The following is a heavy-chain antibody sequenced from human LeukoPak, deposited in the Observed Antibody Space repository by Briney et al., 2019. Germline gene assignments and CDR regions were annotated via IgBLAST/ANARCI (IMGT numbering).Heavy chain of an antibody. CDR3: ARLPHYYDSSGYYLGYFDY. CDR1: GGSISSYY. V-gene: IGHV4-30-4*01. CDR2: IYYSGST. J-gene: IGHJ4*02. Sequence: SETLSLTCTVSGGSISSYYWSWIRQPPGKGLEWIGYIYYSGSTYYNPSLKSRVTISVDTSKNQFSLKLSSVTAADTAVYYCARLPHYYDSSGYYLGYFDYWGQGTLVTVSS. D-gene: IGHD3-22*01.